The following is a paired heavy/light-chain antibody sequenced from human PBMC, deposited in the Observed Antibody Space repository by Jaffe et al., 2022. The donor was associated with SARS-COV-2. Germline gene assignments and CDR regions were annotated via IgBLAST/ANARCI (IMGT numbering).Light chain of an antibody. CDR2: EVS. CDR1: SSDVGNYNR. J-gene: IGLJ1*01. CDR3: SSYTTSATLYV. Sequence: QSALTQPPSVSGSRGQSVTISCTGTSSDVGNYNRVSWYQQSPGTAPKLIIYEVSHRPSGVPHRFSGSKSGNTASLTISGLQAEDEADYYCSSYTTSATLYVFGTGTKVTVL. V-gene: IGLV2-18*02.
Heavy chain of an antibody. CDR2: INPSGSGT. CDR3: ATEMATVQGDDAFDI. V-gene: IGHV1-46*01. CDR1: GYTFTNHF. D-gene: IGHD4-4*01. Sequence: QVQLVQSGAEVKKPGASVKVSCKASGYTFTNHFMHWLRQAPGQGPEWMGIINPSGSGTSYAPKFHGRLTMTRDTSTNTLYMDLSSLRSEDTAVYYCATEMATVQGDDAFDIWGQGTMVTVSS. J-gene: IGHJ3*02.